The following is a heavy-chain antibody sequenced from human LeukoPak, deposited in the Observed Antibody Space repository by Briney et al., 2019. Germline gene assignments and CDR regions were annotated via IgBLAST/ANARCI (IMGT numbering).Heavy chain of an antibody. CDR2: IYYSGST. J-gene: IGHJ4*02. V-gene: IGHV4-59*08. D-gene: IGHD6-13*01. CDR3: ARRIAATGIFDS. CDR1: GGSISTDY. Sequence: SETLSLTCTVSGGSISTDYWNWIRQPPGKELEWVGYIYYSGSTNYNPSLKSRVTISVDTSTNQFSLRLSSVTSADTAIYYCARRIAATGIFDSWGQGILVTVSS.